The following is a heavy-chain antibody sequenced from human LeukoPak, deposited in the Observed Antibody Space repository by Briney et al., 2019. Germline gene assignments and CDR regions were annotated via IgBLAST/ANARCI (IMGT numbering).Heavy chain of an antibody. CDR1: GGSFSGYY. D-gene: IGHD6-19*01. Sequence: PSETLSLTCAVYGGSFSGYYWSWIRQPPGKGLEWIGEINHSGSTNYNPSLKSRVTISVDTSKNQFSLKLSSVTAADTAVYYCARGRGAVAGTPDFDYWGQGTLVTVSS. CDR3: ARGRGAVAGTPDFDY. CDR2: INHSGST. V-gene: IGHV4-34*01. J-gene: IGHJ4*02.